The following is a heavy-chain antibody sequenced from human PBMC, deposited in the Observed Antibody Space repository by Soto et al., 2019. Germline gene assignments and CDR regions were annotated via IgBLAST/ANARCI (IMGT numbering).Heavy chain of an antibody. CDR3: ARDLSGDSRGP. Sequence: GVSLRLSCAASGFIFSSFAMTWVRQAPGKGLEWVSAIVGGDGGRSFTKYYADSVEGRFIISRDNSKNTLDLQMNSLRAEDTAVYYCARDLSGDSRGPWGQGTLVTVSS. CDR2: IVGGDGGRSFTK. J-gene: IGHJ5*02. CDR1: GFIFSSFA. V-gene: IGHV3-23*01. D-gene: IGHD3-22*01.